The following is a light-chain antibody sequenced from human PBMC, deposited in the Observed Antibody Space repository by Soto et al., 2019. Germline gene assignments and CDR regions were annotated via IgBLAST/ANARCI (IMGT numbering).Light chain of an antibody. CDR2: TND. CDR3: AAWDDTSSFV. Sequence: QSVLTQPPSASGTPGQRAIISCSGGSSNIGRNTVNWYQHLPGTAPRLLIYTNDQRPSGVPDRFSGSKSGTSASLAISGLQSEDEADYYCAAWDDTSSFVFGTGTKLTVL. J-gene: IGLJ1*01. CDR1: SSNIGRNT. V-gene: IGLV1-44*01.